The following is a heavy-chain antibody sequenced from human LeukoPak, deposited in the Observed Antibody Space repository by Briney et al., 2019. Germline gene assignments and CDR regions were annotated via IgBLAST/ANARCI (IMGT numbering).Heavy chain of an antibody. D-gene: IGHD3-10*01. CDR2: TYYRSKWYN. J-gene: IGHJ6*02. CDR1: GDSISSNSAD. CDR3: ARGAPSPNYGMDV. V-gene: IGHV6-1*01. Sequence: SQTLSLTCAISGDSISSNSADWNWIRQSPSRGLEWLGRTYYRSKWYNDYAVSVKSRITINPDTSKNQFSLQLNSVTPEDTAVYYCARGAPSPNYGMDVWGQGTTVTVSS.